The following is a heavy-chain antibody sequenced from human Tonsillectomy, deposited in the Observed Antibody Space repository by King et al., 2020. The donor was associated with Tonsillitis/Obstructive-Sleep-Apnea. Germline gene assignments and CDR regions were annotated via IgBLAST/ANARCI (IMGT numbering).Heavy chain of an antibody. CDR1: GFTSNKFV. V-gene: IGHV3-30*04. Sequence: VQLVESGGGVVQPGRSLRLSCVGSGFTSNKFVMHWVRQAPGKGLEWVAVISYDGGKKSYADSVKGRFTVSRDNSKNTLYLQMNSLRAEDTAVYFCARDSARYDILTGYYGTYFDYWGQGTLVTVSS. J-gene: IGHJ4*02. CDR2: ISYDGGKK. CDR3: ARDSARYDILTGYYGTYFDY. D-gene: IGHD3-9*01.